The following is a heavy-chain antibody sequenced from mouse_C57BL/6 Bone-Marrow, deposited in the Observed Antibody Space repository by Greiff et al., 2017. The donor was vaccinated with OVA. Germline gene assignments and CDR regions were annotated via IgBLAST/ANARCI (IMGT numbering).Heavy chain of an antibody. J-gene: IGHJ2*01. CDR3: AREGGDYDYVDFDY. Sequence: QVHVKQSGAELARPGASVKLSCKASGYTFTSYGISWVKQRTGQGLEWIGEIYPRSGNTYYNEKFKGKATLTADKSSSTAYMELRSLTSEDSAVYFCAREGGDYDYVDFDYWGQGTTLTVSS. CDR2: IYPRSGNT. CDR1: GYTFTSYG. D-gene: IGHD2-4*01. V-gene: IGHV1-81*01.